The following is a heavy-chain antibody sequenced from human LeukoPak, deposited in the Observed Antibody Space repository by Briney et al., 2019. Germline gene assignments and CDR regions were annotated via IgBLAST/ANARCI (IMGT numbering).Heavy chain of an antibody. Sequence: KASETLSLTCTVSGGSISSRSCHWVWHRPPPGMGLEWIGSIYYSGSTYYNPSLKSRVTISVDTSKNQFSLKLTSVTAADTAVYYCARFRGDSALVGNYWGQGTLVTVSS. V-gene: IGHV4-39*07. J-gene: IGHJ4*02. D-gene: IGHD5-18*01. CDR2: IYYSGST. CDR3: ARFRGDSALVGNY. CDR1: GGSISSRSCH.